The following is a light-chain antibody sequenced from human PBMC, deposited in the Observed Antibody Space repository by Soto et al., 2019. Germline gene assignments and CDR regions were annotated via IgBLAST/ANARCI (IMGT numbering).Light chain of an antibody. J-gene: IGLJ2*01. CDR1: SSNIGAGYD. V-gene: IGLV1-40*01. Sequence: QLVLTQPPSVSGAPGQRVTISCTGSSSNIGAGYDVHWYQQLPGTAPKLLIYANSNRPSGVPDRFSGSKSGTSASLAITGLQEEDAADYYCQSYDSSLSGVVFGGGTKVTVL. CDR2: ANS. CDR3: QSYDSSLSGVV.